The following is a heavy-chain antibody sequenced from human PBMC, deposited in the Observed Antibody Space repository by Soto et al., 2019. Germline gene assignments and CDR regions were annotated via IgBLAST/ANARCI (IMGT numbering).Heavy chain of an antibody. CDR3: AGEARLGTDSYFVY. J-gene: IGHJ4*02. CDR1: GFTFSSYG. CDR2: IWYDGSNK. D-gene: IGHD3-16*01. Sequence: QVQLVESGGGVVQPGRSLRLSCAASGFTFSSYGMHWVRQAPGKGLEWVAVIWYDGSNKYYADSVKGRFNISRDNSKKTLDLLMSSLLADDTAVSYWAGEARLGTDSYFVYWGQGTLVTVSS. V-gene: IGHV3-33*01.